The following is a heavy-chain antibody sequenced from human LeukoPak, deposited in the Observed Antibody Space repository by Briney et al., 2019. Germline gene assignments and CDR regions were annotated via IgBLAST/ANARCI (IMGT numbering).Heavy chain of an antibody. CDR3: TRARYDGSGSYGDWFDS. V-gene: IGHV1-18*03. CDR2: ISAYNGNT. J-gene: IGHJ5*01. CDR1: GYTCTSYG. Sequence: ASVKVSCKASGYTCTSYGITWVRQAPGQGLEWMGWISAYNGNTKYAQKLQGRVTMTTDTSTSSAYMELRSLEPDDVFVNYCTRARYDGSGSYGDWFDSWGQGTLVTVSS. D-gene: IGHD3-10*01.